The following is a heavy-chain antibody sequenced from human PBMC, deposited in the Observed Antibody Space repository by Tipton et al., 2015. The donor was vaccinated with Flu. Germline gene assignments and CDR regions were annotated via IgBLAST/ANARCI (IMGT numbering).Heavy chain of an antibody. V-gene: IGHV2-70*11. CDR3: ARRPTRYYYDSSGYYDDAFDI. J-gene: IGHJ3*02. D-gene: IGHD3-22*01. Sequence: LVKPTQTLTLTCTFSGFSLSTSGMCVSWIRQPPGMALEWLARIDWDDDKYYSTSLKTRLTISKDTSKNQVVLTMTNMDPVDTATYFCARRPTRYYYDSSGYYDDAFDIWGQGTMVTVSS. CDR1: GFSLSTSGMC. CDR2: IDWDDDK.